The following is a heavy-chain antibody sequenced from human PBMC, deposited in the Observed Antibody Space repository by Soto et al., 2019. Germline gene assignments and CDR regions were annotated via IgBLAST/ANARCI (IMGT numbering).Heavy chain of an antibody. CDR3: ARESVGYCSSTSCHKSDY. CDR1: GGTFSSYT. D-gene: IGHD2-2*01. Sequence: QVQLVQSGAEVKKPGSSVKVSCKASGGTFSSYTISWVRQAPGQGLEWMGRIIPILGIANYAQKFQGRVTITADKSTSPAYMELSSLRSEDTAVYYCARESVGYCSSTSCHKSDYWGQGTLVTVSS. V-gene: IGHV1-69*08. J-gene: IGHJ4*02. CDR2: IIPILGIA.